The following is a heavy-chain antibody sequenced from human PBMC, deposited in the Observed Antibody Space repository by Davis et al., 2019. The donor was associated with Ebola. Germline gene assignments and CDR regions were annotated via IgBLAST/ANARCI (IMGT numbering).Heavy chain of an antibody. CDR1: GFTFSGSA. Sequence: GESLKISCAASGFTFSGSAMHWVRQAPGKGLEWLAVIWYDGSNKYYADSVKGRFTISRDTSTNTLYLQMSSLRVDDTAVYFCAAAHSFGWLDPWGQGTLVTVSS. J-gene: IGHJ5*02. CDR2: IWYDGSNK. CDR3: AAAHSFGWLDP. V-gene: IGHV3-33*08. D-gene: IGHD5-18*01.